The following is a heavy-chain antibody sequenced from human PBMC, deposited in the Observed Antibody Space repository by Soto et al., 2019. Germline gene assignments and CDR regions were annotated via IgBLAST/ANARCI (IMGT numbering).Heavy chain of an antibody. V-gene: IGHV4-4*02. CDR3: AGRLLWFGELSNLFAY. Sequence: GSLRLSCAASGFNVSSNYMSWVRQPPGKGLEWIGEIYHSGSTNYNPSLKSRVTISVDKSKNQFSLKLSSVTAADTAVYYCAGRLLWFGELSNLFAYWGQGTLVTVSS. D-gene: IGHD3-10*01. CDR1: GFNVSSNY. J-gene: IGHJ4*02. CDR2: IYHSGST.